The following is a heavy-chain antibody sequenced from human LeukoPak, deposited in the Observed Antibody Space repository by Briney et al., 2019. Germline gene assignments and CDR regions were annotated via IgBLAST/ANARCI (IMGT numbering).Heavy chain of an antibody. J-gene: IGHJ4*02. CDR2: VSAYNGNT. CDR1: GYTFTSYG. Sequence: GASVKVSCKASGYTFTSYGISWVRQAPGQGLEWMGWVSAYNGNTNYAQKLQGRVTMTTDTSTSTAYMELRSLRSDDTAVYYCARDLGVAAAGTSVHFDYWGQGTLVTVSS. V-gene: IGHV1-18*01. CDR3: ARDLGVAAAGTSVHFDY. D-gene: IGHD6-13*01.